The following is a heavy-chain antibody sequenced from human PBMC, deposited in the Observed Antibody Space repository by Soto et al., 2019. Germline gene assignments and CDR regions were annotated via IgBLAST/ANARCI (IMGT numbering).Heavy chain of an antibody. CDR2: IRDRTNGYAT. CDR3: TRVDAPGDRAFDI. CDR1: GFSISGSG. Sequence: GGSLRLSCAASGFSISGSGIHWVRQASGKGLEWVARIRDRTNGYATGFAASVQGRFSISRDDSKNTAFLQMNSLNAEDTAVYDCTRVDAPGDRAFDIWGQGTMVT. J-gene: IGHJ3*02. V-gene: IGHV3-73*01.